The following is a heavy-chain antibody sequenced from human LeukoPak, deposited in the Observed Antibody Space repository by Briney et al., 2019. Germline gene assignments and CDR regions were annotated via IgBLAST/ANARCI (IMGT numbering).Heavy chain of an antibody. J-gene: IGHJ4*02. Sequence: PGGSLRLSCAASGFTFSSYSMNWVRQAPGKGLEWISYISSTSGTTYYADSVKGRFTISADNAKNSLYLQMNSLRAEDTAVYYCARGWGLFDYWGQGTLVTVSS. CDR1: GFTFSSYS. D-gene: IGHD7-27*01. V-gene: IGHV3-48*04. CDR3: ARGWGLFDY. CDR2: ISSTSGTT.